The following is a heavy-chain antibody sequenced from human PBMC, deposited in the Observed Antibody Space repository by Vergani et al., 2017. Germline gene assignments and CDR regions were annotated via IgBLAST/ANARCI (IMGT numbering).Heavy chain of an antibody. V-gene: IGHV3-66*02. CDR3: AKDGFRAVRGVIINGFDY. Sequence: EVQLVESGGGLVQPGGSLTLSCAASGFTVSTDYFSWVRQAPGKGLEWVSILYRGAFTSYTDSVKGRFTISRDNSKNTLYLQMNSLRAEDTAVYYCAKDGFRAVRGVIINGFDYWGQGTLVTVSS. D-gene: IGHD3-10*01. CDR1: GFTVSTDY. J-gene: IGHJ4*02. CDR2: LYRGAFT.